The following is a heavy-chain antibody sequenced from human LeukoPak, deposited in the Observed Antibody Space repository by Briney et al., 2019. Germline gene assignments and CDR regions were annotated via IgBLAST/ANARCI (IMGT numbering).Heavy chain of an antibody. Sequence: GRSLRLSCAASGFTFSSYGMHWVRQAPGKGLEWVAVMWYDGSNKYYADSVKGRFTISRDNSKNTLYLQMNSLRAEDTAVYYCARKYGFDYWGQGTLVTVSS. V-gene: IGHV3-33*01. CDR3: ARKYGFDY. CDR1: GFTFSSYG. D-gene: IGHD2-2*01. CDR2: MWYDGSNK. J-gene: IGHJ4*02.